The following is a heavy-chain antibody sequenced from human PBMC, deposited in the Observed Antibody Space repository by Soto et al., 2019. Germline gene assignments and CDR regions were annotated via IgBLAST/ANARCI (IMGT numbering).Heavy chain of an antibody. V-gene: IGHV4-31*03. CDR1: GGSISSGGYY. J-gene: IGHJ4*02. Sequence: KTSETLSLTCTVSGGSISSGGYYWSWIRQHPGKGLEWIGYIYYSGSTYYNPSLKSRVTISVDTSKNQFSLKLSSVTAADTAVYYCASQALGYCSGGSCYEGHGLDYWGQGTLVTVSS. CDR3: ASQALGYCSGGSCYEGHGLDY. D-gene: IGHD2-15*01. CDR2: IYYSGST.